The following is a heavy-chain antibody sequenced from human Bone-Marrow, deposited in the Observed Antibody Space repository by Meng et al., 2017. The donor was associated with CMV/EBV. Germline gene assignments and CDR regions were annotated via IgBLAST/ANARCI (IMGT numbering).Heavy chain of an antibody. D-gene: IGHD2-2*01. J-gene: IGHJ4*02. V-gene: IGHV3-33*06. Sequence: GESLKISCAASGFTFSNYGMHWVRQAPGKGLEWVAVIWYDGSNKYYADSVKGRFTISRDNSKKTLYLQMNSLRAEDTAVYYCAKGDCSSTSCSLDYWGQGTRVTVSS. CDR2: IWYDGSNK. CDR1: GFTFSNYG. CDR3: AKGDCSSTSCSLDY.